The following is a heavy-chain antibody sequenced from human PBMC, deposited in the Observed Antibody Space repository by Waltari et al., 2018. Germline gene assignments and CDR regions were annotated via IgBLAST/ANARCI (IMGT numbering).Heavy chain of an antibody. CDR3: ARGHCTGGSCHSGDNFDL. CDR2: IYSGITT. J-gene: IGHJ4*02. V-gene: IGHV3-53*03. CDR1: GFLVEATY. Sequence: EVNLVESGGGLVQPGGSLRLSCAASGFLVEATYMTWVRQAPGKGLEWGSVIYSGITTYYADSAKDRFIISRDNSKNTLFLQMNSLRAEDTAVYYCARGHCTGGSCHSGDNFDLGGQGTLVTVSS. D-gene: IGHD2-15*01.